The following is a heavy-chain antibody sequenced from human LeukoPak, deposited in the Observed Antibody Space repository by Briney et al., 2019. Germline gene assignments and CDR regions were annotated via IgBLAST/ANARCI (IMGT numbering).Heavy chain of an antibody. CDR3: ARYSAKRFDY. D-gene: IGHD4-11*01. J-gene: IGHJ4*02. CDR1: GDSVSSITAT. CDR2: TYYRSKWYN. V-gene: IGHV6-1*01. Sequence: SQTLSLTCAISGDSVSSITATWNWTRQSPSRGLEWLGRTYYRSKWYNEYAVSVKSRITNNPDTSKNQFSLQLNSVTPEDTAVYYCARYSAKRFDYWGQGTLVTVSS.